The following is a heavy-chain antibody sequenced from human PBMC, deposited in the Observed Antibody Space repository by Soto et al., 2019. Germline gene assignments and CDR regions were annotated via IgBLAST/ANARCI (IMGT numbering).Heavy chain of an antibody. D-gene: IGHD1-20*01. V-gene: IGHV4-31*11. CDR2: IVDSGTT. Sequence: HVQLQESGPGLVKPSQTLSLTCAVSGASLSSVGYYWHWIRQHPGKGLEWLGYIVDSGTTYYRPSLKSRLAISAAPSNNQFSLRLTSVTAADTAVYYCARGRQRVTGTYDYWGQGTLVTVSS. J-gene: IGHJ4*02. CDR3: ARGRQRVTGTYDY. CDR1: GASLSSVGYY.